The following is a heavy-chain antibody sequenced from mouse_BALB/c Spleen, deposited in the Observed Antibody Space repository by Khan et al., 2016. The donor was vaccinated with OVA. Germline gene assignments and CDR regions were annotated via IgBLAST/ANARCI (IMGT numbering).Heavy chain of an antibody. J-gene: IGHJ3*01. V-gene: IGHV1-5*01. D-gene: IGHD4-1*01. CDR3: TRRNWDVAWFAY. CDR1: GYTFTSYW. CDR2: IYPGNTDT. Sequence: IQLVQSGTVLARPGASVKMSCKASGYTFTSYWMHWVKQRPGQGLEWIGDIYPGNTDTNYNQKFKGKAKLTAVTSTSTAYMELYSLTNEDSAVYYCTRRNWDVAWFAYRGQGTLVTVSA.